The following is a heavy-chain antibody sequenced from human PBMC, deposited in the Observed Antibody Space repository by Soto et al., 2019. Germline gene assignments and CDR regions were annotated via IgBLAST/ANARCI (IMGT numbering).Heavy chain of an antibody. CDR1: GFTFSSYW. V-gene: IGHV3-74*01. D-gene: IGHD2-15*01. Sequence: GGSLRLSCAASGFTFSSYWMHWVRQAPGKGLVWVSRINSDGSSTSYADSVKGRFTISRDNAKNTLYLQMNSLRAEDTAVYYCVRTSLVVAAATREDYWGQGALVTVSS. J-gene: IGHJ4*02. CDR2: INSDGSST. CDR3: VRTSLVVAAATREDY.